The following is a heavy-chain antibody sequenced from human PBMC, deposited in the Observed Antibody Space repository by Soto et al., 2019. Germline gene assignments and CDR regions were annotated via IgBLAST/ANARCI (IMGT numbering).Heavy chain of an antibody. CDR1: GFTFSKYA. V-gene: IGHV3-23*01. CDR2: ISDSGSTT. Sequence: EVQLLESGGGLVQPGGSLRLSCAASGFTFSKYAMSWVRQAPGKGLDWVSGISDSGSTTYSADSVKGRFTISSDNSKNTLYLQMNRLRAEDTAVYYCAKGKGTGVTRVGAFDIWGQGTMVTVSS. D-gene: IGHD2-8*02. J-gene: IGHJ3*02. CDR3: AKGKGTGVTRVGAFDI.